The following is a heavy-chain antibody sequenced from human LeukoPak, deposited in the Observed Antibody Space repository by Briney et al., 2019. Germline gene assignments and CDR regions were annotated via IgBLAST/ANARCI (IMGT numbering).Heavy chain of an antibody. J-gene: IGHJ4*02. Sequence: GGSLRLSCATSGFTFSSYGMHWVRQAPGKGLEWVAFIRYDGSNKYYADSVKGRFTISRETSKNTLYLQMNSLRAEDTAVYYCAKASAMIVVVSRHFDYWGQGTLVTVSS. CDR3: AKASAMIVVVSRHFDY. CDR2: IRYDGSNK. CDR1: GFTFSSYG. D-gene: IGHD3-22*01. V-gene: IGHV3-30*02.